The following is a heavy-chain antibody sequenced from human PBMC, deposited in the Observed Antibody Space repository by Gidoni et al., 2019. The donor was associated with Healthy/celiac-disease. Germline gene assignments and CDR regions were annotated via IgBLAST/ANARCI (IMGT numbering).Heavy chain of an antibody. CDR3: ARWGRVCSGGSCYYYYYGMDV. V-gene: IGHV1-8*01. CDR2: MNPNSGKT. CDR1: GYTFTSYD. D-gene: IGHD2-15*01. J-gene: IGHJ6*02. Sequence: QVQLVQSGAEVKKPGASVKVSCKASGYTFTSYDINWVRQATGQGLEWMGWMNPNSGKTGYAQKFQGRVTMTRNTSISTVYMELSSLRSEDTAVYYCARWGRVCSGGSCYYYYYGMDVWGQGTTVTVSS.